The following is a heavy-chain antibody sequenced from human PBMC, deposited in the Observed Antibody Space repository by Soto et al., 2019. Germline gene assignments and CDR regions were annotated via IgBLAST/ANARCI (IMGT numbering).Heavy chain of an antibody. CDR1: GYSFTSYW. D-gene: IGHD6-13*01. CDR3: ARKTAADTHAFDI. CDR2: TYPGDSDT. J-gene: IGHJ3*02. V-gene: IGHV5-51*01. Sequence: GSLKISCKCSGYSFTSYWIVWVLQMPGKGLEWMGITYPGDSDTRYSPSFQGQVTISADKSISTAYLQWSSLKASDTAMYYCARKTAADTHAFDIWGQGTMVTVSS.